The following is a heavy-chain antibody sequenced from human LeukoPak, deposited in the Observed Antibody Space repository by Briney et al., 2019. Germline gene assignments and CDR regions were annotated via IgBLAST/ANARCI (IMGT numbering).Heavy chain of an antibody. CDR3: ARDQHDSSGYYRNFDY. V-gene: IGHV1-18*01. J-gene: IGHJ4*02. CDR1: GYTFNNYG. D-gene: IGHD3-22*01. CDR2: ISSYNGYT. Sequence: ASVKVSCKASGYTFNNYGIIWVRQAPGQGLEWMGWISSYNGYTHYAQKFQGRVTMTRDMSTSTVYMELSSLRSEDTAVYYCARDQHDSSGYYRNFDYRGQGTLVTVSS.